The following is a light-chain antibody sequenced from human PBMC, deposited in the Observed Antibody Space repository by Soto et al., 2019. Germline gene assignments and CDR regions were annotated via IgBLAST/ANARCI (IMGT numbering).Light chain of an antibody. CDR1: SSSIGAGYE. V-gene: IGLV1-40*01. Sequence: QSVLTQPPSVSGAPGQRVTISCSGTSSSIGAGYEVHWYHQLPGTAPKLVVSGNGNRPSGVPDRLSASKSGTSASLAITGLQDEDEGHYYCQSYDKRMTAYVFGTGTTVTVL. CDR3: QSYDKRMTAYV. CDR2: GNG. J-gene: IGLJ1*01.